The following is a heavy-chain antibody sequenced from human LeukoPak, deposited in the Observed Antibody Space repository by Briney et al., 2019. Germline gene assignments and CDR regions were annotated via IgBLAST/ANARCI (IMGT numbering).Heavy chain of an antibody. CDR3: ARARSGYDLGDY. Sequence: GGSLRLSCAASGFTFSSYSMNWVRQAPGKGLEYVSAISSNGGSTYYANSVKGRFTISRDNSKNTLYLQMGSLRAEDMAVYYCARARSGYDLGDYWGQGTLVTVSS. V-gene: IGHV3-64*01. J-gene: IGHJ4*02. CDR1: GFTFSSYS. CDR2: ISSNGGST. D-gene: IGHD5-12*01.